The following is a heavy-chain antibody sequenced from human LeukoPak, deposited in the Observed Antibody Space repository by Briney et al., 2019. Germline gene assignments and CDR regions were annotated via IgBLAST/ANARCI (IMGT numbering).Heavy chain of an antibody. V-gene: IGHV4-34*01. Sequence: PSETLSLTCAVYSGSFSGYYWSWIRQPPGKGLEWIGEINHSGSTNYNPSLKSRVTISVDTSKNQFSLKLSSVTAADTAVYYCQAAVADYWGQGTLVTVSS. D-gene: IGHD6-19*01. CDR1: SGSFSGYY. CDR3: QAAVADY. J-gene: IGHJ4*02. CDR2: INHSGST.